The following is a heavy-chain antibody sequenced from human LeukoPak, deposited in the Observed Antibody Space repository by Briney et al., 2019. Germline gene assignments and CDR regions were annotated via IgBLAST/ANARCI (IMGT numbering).Heavy chain of an antibody. CDR3: ARAGVGAAYYYMDV. J-gene: IGHJ6*03. D-gene: IGHD1-26*01. CDR2: IYYSGST. Sequence: PSETLSLTCTVSGGSISSYYWNWIRQPPGKGLEWIGYIYYSGSTNYNPSLKSRATISVDTSKNQFSLKLSSVTAADTAVYYCARAGVGAAYYYMDVWGKGTTVTVSS. CDR1: GGSISSYY. V-gene: IGHV4-59*01.